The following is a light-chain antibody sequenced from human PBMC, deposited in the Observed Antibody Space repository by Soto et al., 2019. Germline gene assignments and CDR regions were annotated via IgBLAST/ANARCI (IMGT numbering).Light chain of an antibody. CDR1: SSDIGAYDY. CDR2: EFD. V-gene: IGLV2-8*01. CDR3: SSYAERNSVL. Sequence: QSALTQPPSASGSPGQSVIISCAGSSSDIGAYDYVSWFQQHPGKAPKLLIYEFDKRPSGVPNRFSGSKSGSTAFLTVSGVQAEDEADYYCSSYAERNSVLFGGGTKVTVL. J-gene: IGLJ3*02.